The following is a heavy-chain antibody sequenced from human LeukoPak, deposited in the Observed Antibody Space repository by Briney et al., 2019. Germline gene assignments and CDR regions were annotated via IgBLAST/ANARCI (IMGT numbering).Heavy chain of an antibody. CDR2: INGSGGKT. V-gene: IGHV3-23*01. D-gene: IGHD3-10*01. CDR3: AKDLMRDQWFGES. J-gene: IGHJ5*02. CDR1: GDSISNDN. Sequence: PSGTLSLTCTVSGDSISNDNWWSWVRQAPGKGLGWVSDINGSGGKTYYADSVKGRFTISRDNSKNTLYLQMNSLREDDTAVYYCAKDLMRDQWFGESWGQGTLVTVSP.